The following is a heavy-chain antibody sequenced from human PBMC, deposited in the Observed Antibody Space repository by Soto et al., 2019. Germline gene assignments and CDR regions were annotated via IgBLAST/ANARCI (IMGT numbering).Heavy chain of an antibody. CDR2: IFWDDDK. V-gene: IGHV2-5*02. Sequence: QITLKESGPALVRPTQTLTLTCSFSGFSLTTRGVAVGWIRQPPGKALAWLALIFWDDDKWYSPCLRSRLTITEDTSKNQVVLTMTNMDPVDTATYYCAHRSRGYAYYFDQWGQGTLVTVSS. J-gene: IGHJ4*02. D-gene: IGHD5-12*01. CDR3: AHRSRGYAYYFDQ. CDR1: GFSLTTRGVA.